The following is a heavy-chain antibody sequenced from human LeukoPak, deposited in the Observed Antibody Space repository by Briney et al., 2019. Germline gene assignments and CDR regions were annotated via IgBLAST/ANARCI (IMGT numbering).Heavy chain of an antibody. V-gene: IGHV4-59*01. J-gene: IGHJ5*02. CDR1: GGSLSSYY. Sequence: SETLSLTCTVSGGSLSSYYWSWIRQPPGKGLEWIGYIYYSGSTNYNPSLESRVTISVDTSKNQFSLKLSSVTAADTAVYYCAREGYGDYVETKFDPWGQGTLVTVSS. CDR3: AREGYGDYVETKFDP. D-gene: IGHD4-17*01. CDR2: IYYSGST.